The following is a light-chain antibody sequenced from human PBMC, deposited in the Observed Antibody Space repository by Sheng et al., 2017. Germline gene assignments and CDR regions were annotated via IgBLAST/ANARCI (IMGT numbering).Light chain of an antibody. CDR1: SLGGKY. Sequence: SYELTQPPSVSVSPGQSATISCSGDSLGGKYVSWYQQKPGQSPVLVIYQDTRRPSGIPERFSGSNSGNTASLTVSGTQALDEADYYCQTWDRDTACVVFGGGTRLTV. V-gene: IGLV3-1*01. J-gene: IGLJ2*01. CDR2: QDT. CDR3: QTWDRDTACVV.